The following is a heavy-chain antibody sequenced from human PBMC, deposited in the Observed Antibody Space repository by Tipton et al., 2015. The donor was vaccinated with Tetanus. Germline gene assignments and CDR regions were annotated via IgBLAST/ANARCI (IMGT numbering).Heavy chain of an antibody. D-gene: IGHD1-26*01. CDR3: ARDQARGARGWNWFDY. V-gene: IGHV4-31*03. CDR2: IYYSGST. Sequence: LVKPTQTLSLTCTVSGGSISSGGYYWSWIRQHPGKGLEWIGDIYYSGSTYYNPSLKSRVTISVDTSKNQFSLKLNSVTAADTAVYYCARDQARGARGWNWFDYWGRGTLVTVSS. CDR1: GGSISSGGYY. J-gene: IGHJ4*02.